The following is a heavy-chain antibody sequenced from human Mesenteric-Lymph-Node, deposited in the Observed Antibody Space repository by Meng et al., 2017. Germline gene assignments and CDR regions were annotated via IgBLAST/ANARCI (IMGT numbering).Heavy chain of an antibody. D-gene: IGHD2-15*01. CDR1: GFTFSDYW. CDR3: ARVGFCSGGRCYSYYYNGMDV. CDR2: IKQDGSEK. Sequence: GESLKISCAGSGFTFSDYWMSWVRQAPGKGLEWVANIKQDGSEKYYVDSVKGRFTISRDNAKKSLHLQMNSLRAEDTAVYYCARVGFCSGGRCYSYYYNGMDVWAQGTTVTVSS. J-gene: IGHJ6*02. V-gene: IGHV3-7*01.